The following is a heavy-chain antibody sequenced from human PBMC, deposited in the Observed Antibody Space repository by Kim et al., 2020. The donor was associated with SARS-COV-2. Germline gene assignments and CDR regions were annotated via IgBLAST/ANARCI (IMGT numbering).Heavy chain of an antibody. Sequence: SETLSLTCTVSGGSISSGGYYWSWIRQHPGKGLEWIGYIYYSGSTYYNPSLKSRVTISVDTSKNQFSLKLSSVTAADTAVYYCARAPGQWLAGGDYWFDPWGPGTRVTVSS. CDR2: IYYSGST. D-gene: IGHD6-19*01. V-gene: IGHV4-31*03. CDR3: ARAPGQWLAGGDYWFDP. CDR1: GGSISSGGYY. J-gene: IGHJ5*02.